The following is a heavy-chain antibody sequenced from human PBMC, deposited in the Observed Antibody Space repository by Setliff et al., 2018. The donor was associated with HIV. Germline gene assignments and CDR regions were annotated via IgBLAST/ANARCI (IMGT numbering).Heavy chain of an antibody. CDR2: VRGIAYGGTT. CDR1: GFSIDDYA. CDR3: TRDGGGDYGVYAPDY. D-gene: IGHD4-17*01. V-gene: IGHV3-49*03. J-gene: IGHJ4*02. Sequence: PGGSLRLSCTASGFSIDDYAMNWFRQAPGRGLEWVGLVRGIAYGGTTEYAASVRGRFTISRDDSKNIAYLQMNSQKTEDTAVYFCTRDGGGDYGVYAPDYWGQGTLVTVSS.